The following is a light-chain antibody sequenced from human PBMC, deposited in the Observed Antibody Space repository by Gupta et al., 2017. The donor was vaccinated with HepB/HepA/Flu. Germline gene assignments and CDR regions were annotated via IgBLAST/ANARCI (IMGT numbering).Light chain of an antibody. J-gene: IGKJ2*01. Sequence: DIVMTQSPLSLPVTPGEPASISCRSSQSLLHSNGYNYLDWYLQEPGQSPQLLIYLGSNRAAGVPDRFSGSGSGTDFTLKISSVEAEDVGVYYCKQALQTPSTFGQGTKVDIK. CDR1: QSLLHSNGYNY. CDR3: KQALQTPST. V-gene: IGKV2-28*01. CDR2: LGS.